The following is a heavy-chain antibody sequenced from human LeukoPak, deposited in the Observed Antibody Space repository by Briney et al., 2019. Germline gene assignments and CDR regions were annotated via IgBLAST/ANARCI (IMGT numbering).Heavy chain of an antibody. Sequence: ASVKVSCKASGYTFTGYYMHWVRQAPGQGLEWMGWINPNSGGTNYAQKFQGRVTMTRDTSISTAYMELSRLRSDDTAVYYCARDVGYYDSSGPIDYWGQGTLVTVSS. J-gene: IGHJ4*02. CDR3: ARDVGYYDSSGPIDY. V-gene: IGHV1-2*02. D-gene: IGHD3-22*01. CDR1: GYTFTGYY. CDR2: INPNSGGT.